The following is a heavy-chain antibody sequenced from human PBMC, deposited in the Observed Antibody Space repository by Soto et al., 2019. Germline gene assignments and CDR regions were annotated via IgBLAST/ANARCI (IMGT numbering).Heavy chain of an antibody. J-gene: IGHJ4*02. D-gene: IGHD6-6*01. CDR3: ARGIAARTPPDN. Sequence: KPGGSLRLSCAASGFSFSVYTMNWVRQAPGKGLEWVSSISSSSSYIYYADSLKGRFTISRDNAKNSVYLQMNSLRAEDTAVYYCARGIAARTPPDNWGQGTLVTVSS. V-gene: IGHV3-21*01. CDR2: ISSSSSYI. CDR1: GFSFSVYT.